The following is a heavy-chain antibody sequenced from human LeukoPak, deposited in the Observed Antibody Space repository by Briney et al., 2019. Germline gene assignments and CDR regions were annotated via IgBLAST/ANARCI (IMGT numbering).Heavy chain of an antibody. D-gene: IGHD3-9*01. CDR3: ARDARYNIDV. Sequence: GGSLRLPCAASGFTFSDYWMHWVRQAPGKGLVWVSRIISDGTSATYADFVKGRFTMSRDNAKNTLYLEMNSLRADGTAVYFCARDARYNIDVWGQGTTVTVSS. V-gene: IGHV3-74*01. J-gene: IGHJ6*02. CDR1: GFTFSDYW. CDR2: IISDGTSA.